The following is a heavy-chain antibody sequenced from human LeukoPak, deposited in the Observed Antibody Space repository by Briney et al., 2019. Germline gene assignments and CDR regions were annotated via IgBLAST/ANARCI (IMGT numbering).Heavy chain of an antibody. V-gene: IGHV4-34*01. J-gene: IGHJ4*02. CDR2: INHSGST. D-gene: IGHD6-13*01. CDR1: GGSFSGYY. Sequence: SETLSLTCAVYGGSFSGYYWSWIRQPPGKGLEWIGEINHSGSTNYNPSLKSRVTISVDTSKNQFSLKLSSVTAADTAVYYCARIRKRVYLDYWGQGTLVTVSS. CDR3: ARIRKRVYLDY.